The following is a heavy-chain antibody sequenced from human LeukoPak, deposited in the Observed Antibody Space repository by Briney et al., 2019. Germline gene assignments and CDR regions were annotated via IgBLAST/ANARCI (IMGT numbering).Heavy chain of an antibody. Sequence: PGGSLRLSCAASGFTFSSYAMSWVRQAPGKGLEWVSAIGGSGGNTYYADSVKGRFTISRDNSKSTVYLQMNSLRAEDTALYYCAKAIAVSGIGYYYYGVDVWGQGTTVTVSS. CDR1: GFTFSSYA. CDR3: AKAIAVSGIGYYYYGVDV. D-gene: IGHD6-19*01. J-gene: IGHJ6*02. CDR2: IGGSGGNT. V-gene: IGHV3-23*01.